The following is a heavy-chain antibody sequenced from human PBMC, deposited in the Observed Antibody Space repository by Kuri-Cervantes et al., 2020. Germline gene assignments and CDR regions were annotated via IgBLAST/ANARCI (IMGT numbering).Heavy chain of an antibody. Sequence: GGSLRLSCAASGFTFSSYAMHWVRQAPGKGLEWVAVISHDGIKKDYADSVKGRFTISRDFSKNTLDLQMNSLRPEDTAVYYCAREFVPIYYNYYMDVWGKGTTVTVSS. CDR1: GFTFSSYA. V-gene: IGHV3-30-3*01. J-gene: IGHJ6*03. CDR2: ISHDGIKK. CDR3: AREFVPIYYNYYMDV.